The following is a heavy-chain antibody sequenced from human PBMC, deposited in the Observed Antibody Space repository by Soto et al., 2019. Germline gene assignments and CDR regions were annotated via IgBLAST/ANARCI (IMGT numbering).Heavy chain of an antibody. CDR1: GYTFTSYD. J-gene: IGHJ5*02. CDR3: ASTRFLTDQIDP. V-gene: IGHV1-3*01. CDR2: INAGNGNT. D-gene: IGHD3-3*01. Sequence: ASVKVSCKASGYTFTSYDMHWVRQAPGQRLEWMGWINAGNGNTKYSQKFQGRVTITRDTSASTAYMELSSLRSEDTAVYYCASTRFLTDQIDPWCQGTLVTVSS.